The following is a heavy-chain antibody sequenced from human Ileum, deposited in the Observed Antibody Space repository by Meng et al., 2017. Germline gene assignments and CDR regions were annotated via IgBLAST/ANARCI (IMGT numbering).Heavy chain of an antibody. J-gene: IGHJ4*02. CDR3: ARHLGRSFDY. CDR2: IYYSGGT. D-gene: IGHD3-16*01. CDR1: GGSFSGYY. Sequence: VQLRQWGAGLLKPSETLSLTCAVYGGSFSGYYWSWFRQPPGKGLEWIGEIYYSGGTKYNPSLKSRVTISGDTSKNQFSLKLTSVTAADTAVYYCARHLGRSFDYWGQGTLVTVSS. V-gene: IGHV4-34*02.